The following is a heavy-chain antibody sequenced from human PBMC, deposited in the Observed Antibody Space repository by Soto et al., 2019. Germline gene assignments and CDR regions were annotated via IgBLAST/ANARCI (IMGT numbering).Heavy chain of an antibody. CDR2: INSDGSST. Sequence: PRLSCAASGFTFSSYWMHWVRQAPGKGLVWVSRINSDGSSTNYADFVKGRFTISRDNAKNTLYLQMNSLRVEDTAVYYCSRVGGSTLHWGQGILVTLS. J-gene: IGHJ4*02. V-gene: IGHV3-74*01. CDR3: SRVGGSTLH. CDR1: GFTFSSYW. D-gene: IGHD1-26*01.